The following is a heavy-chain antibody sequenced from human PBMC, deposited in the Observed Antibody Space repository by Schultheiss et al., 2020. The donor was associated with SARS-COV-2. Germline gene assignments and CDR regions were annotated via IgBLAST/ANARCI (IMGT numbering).Heavy chain of an antibody. Sequence: SVKVSCKASGYTFTSYAMHWVRQATGQGLEWMGGIIPIFGTANYAQKFQGRVTITADESTSTAYMELSSLRSEDTAVYYCARAGYSSSWYSGEGYFDLWGRGTLVTVSS. CDR3: ARAGYSSSWYSGEGYFDL. CDR2: IIPIFGTA. CDR1: GYTFTSYA. V-gene: IGHV1-69*13. J-gene: IGHJ2*01. D-gene: IGHD6-13*01.